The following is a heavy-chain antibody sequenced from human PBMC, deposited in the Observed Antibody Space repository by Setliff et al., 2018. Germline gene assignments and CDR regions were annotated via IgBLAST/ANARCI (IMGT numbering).Heavy chain of an antibody. V-gene: IGHV1-46*01. CDR2: IDPSADYT. D-gene: IGHD2-2*01. Sequence: ASVKVSCKASGYTFTGYYLHWVRQAPGQGLEWMGIIDPSADYTNYAQKFQGRVTMTKDTSTTTVYMELSSLRSEDTAVYYCARGPPDFVVVPAAAKFDYWGQGTLVTVSS. CDR3: ARGPPDFVVVPAAAKFDY. J-gene: IGHJ4*02. CDR1: GYTFTGYY.